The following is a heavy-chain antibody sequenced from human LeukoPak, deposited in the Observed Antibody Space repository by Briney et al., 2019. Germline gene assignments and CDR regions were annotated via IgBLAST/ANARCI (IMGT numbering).Heavy chain of an antibody. CDR2: IYHSGST. J-gene: IGHJ4*02. CDR3: ARDPYYDFWSGYPDFDY. Sequence: KPSETLSLTCTVSGGSISSYYWSWIRQPPGKGLEWIGSIYHSGSTYYNPSLKSRVTISVDTSKNQFSLKLSSVTAADTAVYYCARDPYYDFWSGYPDFDYWGQGTLVTVSS. CDR1: GGSISSYY. V-gene: IGHV4-38-2*02. D-gene: IGHD3-3*01.